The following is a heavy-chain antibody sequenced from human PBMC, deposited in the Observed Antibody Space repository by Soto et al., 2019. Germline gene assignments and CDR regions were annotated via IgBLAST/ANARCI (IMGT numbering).Heavy chain of an antibody. CDR2: IYSGGST. Sequence: GGSLRLSCAASGFTVSSNYMSWVRQAPGKGLEWVSVIYSGGSTYYADSVKGRFTISRDNSKNTLYLQMNSLRAEDTAVYYCASGDYGFGEVNDYWGQGTLVTVSS. J-gene: IGHJ4*02. CDR1: GFTVSSNY. CDR3: ASGDYGFGEVNDY. D-gene: IGHD4-17*01. V-gene: IGHV3-53*01.